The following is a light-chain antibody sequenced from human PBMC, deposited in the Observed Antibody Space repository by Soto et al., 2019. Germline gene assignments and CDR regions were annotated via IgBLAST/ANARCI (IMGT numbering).Light chain of an antibody. Sequence: QSVLTQPRSVSGSPGQSVTISCTGTSSDVGGYNYVSWFQQHPGNTPKVMIYDVSKRPSGVPDRFSVSKSGNTASLTISGLQAEDEADYYCCSYAGSPYVFGTGTKVTVL. J-gene: IGLJ1*01. CDR1: SSDVGGYNY. CDR2: DVS. V-gene: IGLV2-11*01. CDR3: CSYAGSPYV.